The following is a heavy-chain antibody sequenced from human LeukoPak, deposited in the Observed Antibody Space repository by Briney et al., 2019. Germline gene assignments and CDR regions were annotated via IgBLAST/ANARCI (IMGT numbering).Heavy chain of an antibody. CDR1: GFTFSSYG. J-gene: IGHJ6*02. CDR2: ISYDGSNK. Sequence: GGSLRLSCAASGFTFSSYGMHWVRQAPGKGLEWVAVISYDGSNKYYADSVKGRFTISRDNSKNTLYLQMNSLRAEDTAVYYCAKGDGSYYYYYGMDVWGQGTTVIVSS. CDR3: AKGDGSYYYYYGMDV. D-gene: IGHD1-26*01. V-gene: IGHV3-30*18.